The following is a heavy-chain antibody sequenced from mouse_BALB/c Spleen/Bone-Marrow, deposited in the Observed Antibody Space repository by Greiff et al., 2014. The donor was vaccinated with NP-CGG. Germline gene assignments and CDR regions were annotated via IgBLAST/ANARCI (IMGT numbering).Heavy chain of an antibody. J-gene: IGHJ3*01. Sequence: VQLQQSGAELARPGASVKMSCKASGYTFDYYTVQWVKQRPGQGLEWIGYINPSSGYTNYNQKFKDKATLTADKSSSTAYMQLSSLTSEDSAVYYCAREVYGSWFAYWGQGTGHCLC. CDR3: AREVYGSWFAY. V-gene: IGHV1-4*01. CDR1: GYTFDYYT. D-gene: IGHD2-2*01. CDR2: INPSSGYT.